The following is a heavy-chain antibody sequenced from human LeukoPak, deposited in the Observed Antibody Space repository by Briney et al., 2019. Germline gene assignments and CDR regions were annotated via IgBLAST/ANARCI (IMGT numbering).Heavy chain of an antibody. CDR2: NTRNSGSI. Sequence: TLRLSCAASRFTFSSHTMTSVRQAAGKGLGWVSTNTRNSGSIDYAGSVKGLFTISKDNSKHTLYLQIHSLRAEDTAVYYCPKFPQWPLRFFQNWAQEPLVTVPS. CDR1: RFTFSSHT. CDR3: PKFPQWPLRFFQN. D-gene: IGHD6-19*01. J-gene: IGHJ4*02. V-gene: IGHV3-23*01.